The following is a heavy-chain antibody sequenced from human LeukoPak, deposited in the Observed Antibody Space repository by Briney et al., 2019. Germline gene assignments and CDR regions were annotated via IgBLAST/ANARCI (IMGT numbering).Heavy chain of an antibody. D-gene: IGHD3-3*01. Sequence: ASVKVSCKASGYTFTSYGISWVRKAPGQGLEWMGWISAYNGNTNYAQKLQGRVTITTDTSTSTAYMELRSLRSDDTAVYYCARDRGLEWPSDAFDIWGQGTMVTVSS. J-gene: IGHJ3*02. V-gene: IGHV1-18*01. CDR2: ISAYNGNT. CDR3: ARDRGLEWPSDAFDI. CDR1: GYTFTSYG.